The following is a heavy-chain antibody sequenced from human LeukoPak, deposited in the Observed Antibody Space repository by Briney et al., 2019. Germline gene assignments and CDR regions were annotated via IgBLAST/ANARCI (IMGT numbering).Heavy chain of an antibody. V-gene: IGHV3-48*03. CDR1: GFTLIRHE. Sequence: GSLRLSCAASGFTLIRHEMNWVRQAPGKGLEWVSFISRSGRNTDYADSVKGRFTISGDDAKNSLYLQLNSLRADDTAVYYCARDAPCTTSTCYKQIDSWGQGTLVTVSS. CDR3: ARDAPCTTSTCYKQIDS. J-gene: IGHJ4*02. D-gene: IGHD2-2*02. CDR2: ISRSGRNT.